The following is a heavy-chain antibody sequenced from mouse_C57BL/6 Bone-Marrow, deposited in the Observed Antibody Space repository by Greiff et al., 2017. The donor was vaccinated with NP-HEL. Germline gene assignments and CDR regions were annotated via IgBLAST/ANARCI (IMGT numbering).Heavy chain of an antibody. CDR1: GYSITSGYY. Sequence: EVKLMESGPGLVKPSQSLSLTCSVTGYSITSGYYWNWIRQFPGNKLEWMGYISYDGSNNYNPSLKNRISITRDTSKNQFFLKLNSVTTEGTATYYCARDPWGYGGQGTSVTVSS. J-gene: IGHJ4*01. V-gene: IGHV3-6*01. CDR2: ISYDGSN. CDR3: ARDPWGY.